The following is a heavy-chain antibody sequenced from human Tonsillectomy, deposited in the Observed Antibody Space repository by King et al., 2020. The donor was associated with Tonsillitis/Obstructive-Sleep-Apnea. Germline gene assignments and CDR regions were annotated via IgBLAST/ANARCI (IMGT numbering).Heavy chain of an antibody. J-gene: IGHJ6*03. D-gene: IGHD4-17*01. CDR3: VRRREEGYGYYYYYMDV. CDR2: IYYSGTT. V-gene: IGHV4-39*01. CDR1: GDSISSSTYY. Sequence: QLQESGPGLVKPSETLSLTCSVSGDSISSSTYYWGWIRQSPGRGLEWIGSIYYSGTTYYNPSLKSRVTISVDTSKNQFSLKLSSVTAADTAVYYCVRRREEGYGYYYYYMDVWGKGTTVTVSS.